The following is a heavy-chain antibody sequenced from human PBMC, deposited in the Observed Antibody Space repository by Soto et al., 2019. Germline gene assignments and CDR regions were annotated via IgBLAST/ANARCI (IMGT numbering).Heavy chain of an antibody. Sequence: SETLSLTCAVSGGSVSSGGYSWSWIRQPPGKGLEWIGYIYHSGSTYYNPSLKSRVTISLDRSKNQFSLSLSSVTAADTAVYYCARGYYDSRGYSEPFDSWGQGTLVTVSS. J-gene: IGHJ4*02. CDR1: GGSVSSGGYS. V-gene: IGHV4-30-2*01. CDR2: IYHSGST. D-gene: IGHD3-22*01. CDR3: ARGYYDSRGYSEPFDS.